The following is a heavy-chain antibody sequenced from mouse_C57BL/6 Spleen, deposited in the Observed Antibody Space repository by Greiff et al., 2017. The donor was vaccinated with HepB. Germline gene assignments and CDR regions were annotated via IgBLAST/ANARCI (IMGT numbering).Heavy chain of an antibody. D-gene: IGHD2-3*01. V-gene: IGHV1-76*01. CDR3: ASFADGPYWYFDV. CDR2: IYPGSGNT. CDR1: GYTFTDYY. Sequence: QVQLKQSGAELVRPGASVKLSCKASGYTFTDYYINWVKQRPGQGLEWIARIYPGSGNTYYNEKFKGKATLTAEKSSSTAYMQLSSLTSEDSAVYFCASFADGPYWYFDVWGTGTTVTVSS. J-gene: IGHJ1*03.